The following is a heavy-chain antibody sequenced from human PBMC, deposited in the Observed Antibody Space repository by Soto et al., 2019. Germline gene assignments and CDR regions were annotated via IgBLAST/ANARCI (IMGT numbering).Heavy chain of an antibody. D-gene: IGHD6-19*01. Sequence: SVKVSCKASGGTFSSYTISWVRQAPGQGLEWMGRIIPILGIANYAQKFQGRVTITADKSTSTAYMELSSLRSEDTAVYYCARETIDPGAYSGGGYYFAYWGQGTLVTVPS. CDR3: ARETIDPGAYSGGGYYFAY. CDR1: GGTFSSYT. J-gene: IGHJ4*02. V-gene: IGHV1-69*04. CDR2: IIPILGIA.